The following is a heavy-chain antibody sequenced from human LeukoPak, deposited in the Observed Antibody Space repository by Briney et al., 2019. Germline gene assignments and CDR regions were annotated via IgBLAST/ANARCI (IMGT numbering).Heavy chain of an antibody. CDR3: ARDSGNYIDY. Sequence: GGSLRLSCTASGFTFSHFSMNWVRLAPGKGLQWVSFISGSSKTIYYGDSVKGRFTISRDNAKNTLYLQMNGLRDEDAALYFCARDSGNYIDYWGQGTQVVVSS. CDR1: GFTFSHFS. J-gene: IGHJ4*01. V-gene: IGHV3-48*02. CDR2: ISGSSKTI. D-gene: IGHD2/OR15-2a*01.